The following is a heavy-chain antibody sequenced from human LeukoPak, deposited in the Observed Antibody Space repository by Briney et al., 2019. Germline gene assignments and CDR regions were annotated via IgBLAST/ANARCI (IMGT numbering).Heavy chain of an antibody. V-gene: IGHV3-30*04. J-gene: IGHJ5*02. CDR3: ARERIVKGFDP. CDR1: GFTFSSYA. CDR2: ISYDGSNK. Sequence: PGGSLRLSCAASGFTFSSYAMHWVRQAPGKGLEWVAVISYDGSNKYYADSVKGRFTISRDNSKNTLYLQMNSLRAEDTAVYYCARERIVKGFDPWGQGTLVTVSS. D-gene: IGHD1-26*01.